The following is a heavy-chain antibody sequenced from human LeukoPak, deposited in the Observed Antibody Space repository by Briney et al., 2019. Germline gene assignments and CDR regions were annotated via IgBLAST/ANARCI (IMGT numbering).Heavy chain of an antibody. CDR1: GFTFSSYS. Sequence: GGSLRLSCAASGFTFSSYSINWVRQAPGKGLEWVAVISYDGKVTFYADSVKGRFTISRDNSKNTLYLHMTSLRGGDTALYYCAKERDYRVSTSCDYWGQGTQVTVSS. V-gene: IGHV3-30*18. D-gene: IGHD3-10*01. CDR3: AKERDYRVSTSCDY. CDR2: ISYDGKVT. J-gene: IGHJ4*02.